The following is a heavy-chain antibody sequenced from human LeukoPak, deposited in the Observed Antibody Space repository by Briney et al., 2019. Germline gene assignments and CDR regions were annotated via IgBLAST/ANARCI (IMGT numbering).Heavy chain of an antibody. CDR2: IYYSGST. CDR1: GVSTSSGGYY. V-gene: IGHV4-31*03. J-gene: IGHJ4*02. Sequence: SQTLSLTCTVSGVSTSSGGYYWSWIRQHPGKGLEWIGYIYYSGSTYYNPSLKSRVTISVDTSKNQFSLKLSSVTAADTAVYYCARAGGFFSPFGYWGQGTLVTVSS. D-gene: IGHD3-3*01. CDR3: ARAGGFFSPFGY.